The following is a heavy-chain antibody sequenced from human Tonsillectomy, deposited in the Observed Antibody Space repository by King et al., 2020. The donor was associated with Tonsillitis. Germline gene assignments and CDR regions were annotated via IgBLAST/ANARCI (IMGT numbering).Heavy chain of an antibody. V-gene: IGHV3-48*01. D-gene: IGHD4-17*01. Sequence: VQLVESGGGLVQPGGSLRLSCAASGFTFSSYSMNWVRQAPGKGLEWGSYISSSISTRYHADSVKGRFTISRDNAKNSLYLQMNSLRAEDTAVYYCARDSLSLYGDSEYFQHWGQGTLVTVSS. CDR2: ISSSISTR. CDR3: ARDSLSLYGDSEYFQH. CDR1: GFTFSSYS. J-gene: IGHJ1*01.